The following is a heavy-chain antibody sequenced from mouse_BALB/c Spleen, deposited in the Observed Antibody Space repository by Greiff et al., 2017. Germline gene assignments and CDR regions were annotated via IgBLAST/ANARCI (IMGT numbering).Heavy chain of an antibody. V-gene: IGHV2-9*02. J-gene: IGHJ3*01. Sequence: QVQLQQSGPGLVAPSQSLSITCTVSGFSLTSYGVHWVRQPPGKGLEWLGVIWAGGSTNYNSALMSRLSISKDNSKSQVFLKMNSLQTDDTAMYYCATYRYDVFAYWGQGTLVTVSA. CDR3: ATYRYDVFAY. CDR2: IWAGGST. CDR1: GFSLTSYG. D-gene: IGHD2-14*01.